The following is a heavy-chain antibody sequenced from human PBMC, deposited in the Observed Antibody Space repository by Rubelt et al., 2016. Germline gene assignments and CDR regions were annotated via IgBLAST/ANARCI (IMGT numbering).Heavy chain of an antibody. CDR1: GYSISSGYY. CDR2: IYHSGST. D-gene: IGHD5-24*01. J-gene: IGHJ4*02. CDR3: ARFKRWLQGPHVDY. Sequence: QVQLQESGPGLVKPSETLSLTCTVSGYSISSGYYWGWIRQPPGKGLEWIGSIYHSGSTYYNPSLKIRFTISVYTSKDQFSLKLGSVTAADTAVYYCARFKRWLQGPHVDYWGQGTLVTVSS. V-gene: IGHV4-38-2*02.